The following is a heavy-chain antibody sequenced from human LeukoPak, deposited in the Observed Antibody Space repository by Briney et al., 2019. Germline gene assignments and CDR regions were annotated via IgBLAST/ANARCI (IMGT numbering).Heavy chain of an antibody. J-gene: IGHJ4*02. Sequence: GGSLRLSCAAPGFTFSNAWMSWVRQAPGKGLEWVGRIKSKTDGETTDYAAPVKGRFTISRDDSKNTVYLQMNSLKTEDTAVYFCATHKTAAALGYWGQGTLVTVSS. D-gene: IGHD6-13*01. CDR3: ATHKTAAALGY. V-gene: IGHV3-15*05. CDR1: GFTFSNAW. CDR2: IKSKTDGETT.